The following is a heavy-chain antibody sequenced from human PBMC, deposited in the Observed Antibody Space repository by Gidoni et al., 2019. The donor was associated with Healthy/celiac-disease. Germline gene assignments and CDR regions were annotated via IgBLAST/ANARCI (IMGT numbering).Heavy chain of an antibody. V-gene: IGHV3-72*01. CDR2: TRNKANSYTT. CDR1: GFTFSDHY. J-gene: IGHJ4*02. D-gene: IGHD6-13*01. Sequence: EVQLVESGGGLVQPGGSLQLSCAAPGFTFSDHYMDWVRQAPGKGLEWVGSTRNKANSYTTEYAASVKGRFTISRDDSKNSLYLQMNSLKTEDTAVYYCAREGSSWAFDYWGQGTLVTVSS. CDR3: AREGSSWAFDY.